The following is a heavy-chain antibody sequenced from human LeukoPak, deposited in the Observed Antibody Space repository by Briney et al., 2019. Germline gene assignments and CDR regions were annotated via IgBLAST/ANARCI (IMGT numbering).Heavy chain of an antibody. V-gene: IGHV4-34*01. CDR1: GGSFSGYY. Sequence: AETLSLTCAVYGGSFSGYYWSWIRQPPGKGLEWIGEINHSGSTNYNPSLKSRVTISVDTSKNQFSLKLSSVTAADTAVCYCARVARAAFDIWGQGTMVTVSS. J-gene: IGHJ3*02. CDR2: INHSGST. CDR3: ARVARAAFDI.